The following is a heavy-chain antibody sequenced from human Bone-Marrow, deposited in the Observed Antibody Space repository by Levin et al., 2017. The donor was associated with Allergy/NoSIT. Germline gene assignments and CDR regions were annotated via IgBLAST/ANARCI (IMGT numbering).Heavy chain of an antibody. CDR1: GFTFSSYG. V-gene: IGHV3-30*03. CDR2: ISYDGSEK. D-gene: IGHD2-21*01. CDR3: ARVANSYYFDY. J-gene: IGHJ4*02. Sequence: GGSLRLSCASSGFTFSSYGMHWVRQAPGKGLEWVALISYDGSEKSYADSVKGRFTISRDKSRKTLYLQMNSLRAEDTAVYYCARVANSYYFDYWGQGTLVTVSS.